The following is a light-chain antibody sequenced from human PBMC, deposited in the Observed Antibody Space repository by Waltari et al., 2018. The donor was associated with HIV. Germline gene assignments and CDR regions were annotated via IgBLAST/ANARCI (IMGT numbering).Light chain of an antibody. Sequence: DIVMTQSPHSLPVSLGERATINCRASRTVLYSSNNQNYLAWYQQKPGHPPKVVLHWASTRAFGVPGRFSGSGSGTNFSLTISSLQADDVAMYFCQQYFSLPHTFGGGTKLEIK. CDR2: WAS. CDR3: QQYFSLPHT. J-gene: IGKJ4*01. CDR1: RTVLYSSNNQNY. V-gene: IGKV4-1*01.